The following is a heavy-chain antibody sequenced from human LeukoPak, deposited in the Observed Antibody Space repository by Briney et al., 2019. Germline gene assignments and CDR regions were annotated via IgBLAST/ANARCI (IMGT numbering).Heavy chain of an antibody. J-gene: IGHJ4*02. CDR2: IYYSGST. V-gene: IGHV4-39*01. D-gene: IGHD6-13*01. CDR1: GGSISSSSYY. CDR3: ARQLSSSWSQYYFDY. Sequence: PSETLSLTCTVSGGSISSSSYYWGWIRQPPGKGLEWIGSIYYSGSTYYNPSLKSRVTISVDTSKNQFSLKLSSVTAADTAVYYCARQLSSSWSQYYFDYWGQGILVTVSS.